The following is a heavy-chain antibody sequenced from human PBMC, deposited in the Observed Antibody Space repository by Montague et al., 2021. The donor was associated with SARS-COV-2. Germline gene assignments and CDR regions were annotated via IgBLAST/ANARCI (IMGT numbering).Heavy chain of an antibody. Sequence: SETLSLTCTVSGGSIDTYSWTWIRQPPGKGLEWIGYNYYSGRTNYNPSLSSRVTILVDTSKNQLSLKLDSVTAADTAVYYCARTTHLYIVVSFGHQYSFDVWGRGTLVTVSS. V-gene: IGHV4-59*01. CDR3: ARTTHLYIVVSFGHQYSFDV. CDR1: GGSIDTYS. J-gene: IGHJ4*02. D-gene: IGHD3-16*02. CDR2: NYYSGRT.